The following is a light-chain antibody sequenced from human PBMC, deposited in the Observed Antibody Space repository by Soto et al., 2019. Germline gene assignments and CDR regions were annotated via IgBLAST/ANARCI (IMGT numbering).Light chain of an antibody. V-gene: IGLV2-11*01. CDR2: DVT. J-gene: IGLJ3*02. Sequence: QSVLTQPRSVSGSPGQSVTISCTGTSSDVGTYNYVSWYQQHPGKAPKLIIYDVTQRPSGVPDRFSGSKSGNSASLIISGLQADDEADYHCCSYAGNFWVFGGGTKLTVL. CDR1: SSDVGTYNY. CDR3: CSYAGNFWV.